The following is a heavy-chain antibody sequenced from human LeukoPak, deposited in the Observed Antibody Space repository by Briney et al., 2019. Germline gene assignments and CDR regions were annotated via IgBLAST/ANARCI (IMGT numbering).Heavy chain of an antibody. J-gene: IGHJ5*02. CDR1: SGSISPYY. V-gene: IGHV4-59*01. CDR2: ISHSGTT. Sequence: SETLSLSCTVSSGSISPYYWTWLRQPPGEGLEWVGLISHSGTTTYKASLNSRVTISLDTSKNQFSLRLSSVTAADTAMYYCARQDLEFSYAYSSWGQGTLVTVSP. CDR3: ARQDLEFSYAYSS. D-gene: IGHD5-18*01.